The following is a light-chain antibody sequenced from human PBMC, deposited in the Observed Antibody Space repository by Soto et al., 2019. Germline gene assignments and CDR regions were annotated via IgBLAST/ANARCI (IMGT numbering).Light chain of an antibody. CDR1: QDISNY. Sequence: DIQMTQSPSSLSASVGDRVTITCQASQDISNYLNWYQQKPGKAPKLLIYDASNLETGVPSRFSGSGSGTDFTFTISSLQHEDIATYSCQQVRVFGGGTKVEIK. CDR3: QQVRV. CDR2: DAS. J-gene: IGKJ4*01. V-gene: IGKV1-33*01.